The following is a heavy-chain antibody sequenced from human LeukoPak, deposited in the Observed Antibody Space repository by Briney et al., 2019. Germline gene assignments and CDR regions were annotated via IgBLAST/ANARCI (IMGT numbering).Heavy chain of an antibody. CDR3: AKGRDENNYFDY. V-gene: IGHV3-30*02. D-gene: IGHD2-21*01. Sequence: GGSLRLSCAASGFTFSSYGMHWVRQAPGKGLEWVAFIRYDGSNKYYADSVKGRFTISRDNSKNTLYLQMNSLRAEDTAVYYCAKGRDENNYFDYWGQGTLVTVSS. CDR2: IRYDGSNK. CDR1: GFTFSSYG. J-gene: IGHJ4*02.